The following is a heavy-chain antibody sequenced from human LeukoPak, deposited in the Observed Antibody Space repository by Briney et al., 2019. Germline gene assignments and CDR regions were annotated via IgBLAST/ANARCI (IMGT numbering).Heavy chain of an antibody. D-gene: IGHD4-11*01. CDR2: IWYDGSNK. J-gene: IGHJ4*02. CDR1: GFTFSSYG. V-gene: IGHV3-33*06. CDR3: AKDPRTTVTTDYGY. Sequence: GGSLRLSCAASGFTFSSYGMHWVRQAPGKGLEWVAVIWYDGSNKYYADSVKGRFTISRDNSKNTLYLQMNSLRAEDTAVYYCAKDPRTTVTTDYGYWGQGTLVTVSS.